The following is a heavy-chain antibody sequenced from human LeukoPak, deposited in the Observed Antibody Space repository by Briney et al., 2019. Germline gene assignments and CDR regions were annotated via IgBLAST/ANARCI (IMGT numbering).Heavy chain of an antibody. Sequence: SETLSLTCTVSGGSISSHYWSWVRQPPGKGLEWIGYIYYSGSTNYNPSLKSRVTISVDTSKNQFSLKLSSVTAADTPVYYCARRLAARPTWFDPWGQGTLVTVSS. D-gene: IGHD6-6*01. J-gene: IGHJ5*02. V-gene: IGHV4-59*11. CDR2: IYYSGST. CDR1: GGSISSHY. CDR3: ARRLAARPTWFDP.